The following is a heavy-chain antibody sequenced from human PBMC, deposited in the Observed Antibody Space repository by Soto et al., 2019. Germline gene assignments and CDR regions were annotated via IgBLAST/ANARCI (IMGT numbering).Heavy chain of an antibody. Sequence: TLSLTCTVSGGSISSGGYYWSWIRQHPGKGLEWIGYIYYSGSTYYNPSLKSRVTISVDTSKNQFSLKLSSVTAADTAVYYCAREADDSSGSARQFDYWGQGTLVTVSS. J-gene: IGHJ4*02. CDR3: AREADDSSGSARQFDY. CDR1: GGSISSGGYY. D-gene: IGHD3-22*01. V-gene: IGHV4-31*03. CDR2: IYYSGST.